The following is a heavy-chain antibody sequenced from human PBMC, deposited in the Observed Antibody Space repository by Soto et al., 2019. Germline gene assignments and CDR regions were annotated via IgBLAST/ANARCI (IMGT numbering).Heavy chain of an antibody. CDR3: VSGTYGQFDF. Sequence: QLQLQESGSGLAKPSQTLSLTCVVSGGSINSGGYSWSWIRQPPGKGLEWIGYVYHSGSTYYDPSLKSRVTTSVDRSKNQFSLSLTSVTAADTAVYYCVSGTYGQFDFWGQGTLVTVSS. J-gene: IGHJ4*02. CDR2: VYHSGST. CDR1: GGSINSGGYS. V-gene: IGHV4-30-2*01. D-gene: IGHD3-10*01.